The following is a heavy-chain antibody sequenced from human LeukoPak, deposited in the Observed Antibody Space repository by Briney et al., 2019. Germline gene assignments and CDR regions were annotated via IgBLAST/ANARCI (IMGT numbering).Heavy chain of an antibody. V-gene: IGHV3-7*01. J-gene: IGHJ6*02. CDR1: GFTFGKYW. CDR2: IKLDGSEK. CDR3: ARDPANGALDI. D-gene: IGHD2-8*01. Sequence: GGSLRLSCVASGFTFGKYWMSWVRQAPGKGLEWVANIKLDGSEKNYVDSVKGRFIISRDNADNTLSLEMNSLRAEDTAVYYRARDPANGALDIWGQGTTVTVSS.